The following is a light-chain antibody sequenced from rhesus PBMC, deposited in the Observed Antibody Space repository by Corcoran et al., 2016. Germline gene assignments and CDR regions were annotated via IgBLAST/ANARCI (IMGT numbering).Light chain of an antibody. J-gene: IGKJ2*01. Sequence: DIQMTQSPSSLSASVGDRVTITCRASQGISNYLAWYQQKPRETPKLLIYAASGLQSGIPSRFSGSGAGTDFTLTISSLQSEDFATYYCQHYYSTPYSFGQGTKVEIK. CDR1: QGISNY. CDR3: QHYYSTPYS. CDR2: AAS. V-gene: IGKV1-25*02.